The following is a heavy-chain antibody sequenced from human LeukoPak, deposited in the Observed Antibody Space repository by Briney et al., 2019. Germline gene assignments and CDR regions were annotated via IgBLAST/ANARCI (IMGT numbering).Heavy chain of an antibody. J-gene: IGHJ4*02. D-gene: IGHD5-18*01. CDR3: AKNKERGYSYGYSDY. CDR1: GFTFSSYA. Sequence: GGSLRLSCAASGFTFSSYAMSWVRQAPGKGLEWVSAISGSGGSTYYADSVKGRFTISRDNSKNMLYLQMNSLRAEDTAVYYCAKNKERGYSYGYSDYWGQGTLVTVSS. V-gene: IGHV3-23*01. CDR2: ISGSGGST.